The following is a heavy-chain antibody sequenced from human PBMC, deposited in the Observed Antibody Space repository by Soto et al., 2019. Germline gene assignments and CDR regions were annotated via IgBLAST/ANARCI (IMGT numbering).Heavy chain of an antibody. V-gene: IGHV4-61*01. CDR1: GGSVSSGSYY. J-gene: IGHJ6*02. Sequence: SETLSLTCTVSGGSVSSGSYYWSWIRQPPGKGLEWIGYIYYSGSTNYNPSLKSRVTISVDTSKNQFSLKLSSVTAADTAVYYCAKDMYMTTVTRDYYYGMDVWGQGTTVTVSS. CDR2: IYYSGST. CDR3: AKDMYMTTVTRDYYYGMDV. D-gene: IGHD4-17*01.